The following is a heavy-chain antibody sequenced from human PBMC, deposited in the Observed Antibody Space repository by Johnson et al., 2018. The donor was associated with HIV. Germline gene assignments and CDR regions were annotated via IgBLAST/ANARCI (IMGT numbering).Heavy chain of an antibody. J-gene: IGHJ3*02. Sequence: EVQVVESGGGLVQPWGSLRLSCAPSEFTVSSNYMSWVRQAPGKGLEWVSIIYDGDATYYADSVKGRFTISRDNAKNTLFLQMNSLRAEDTAVYYCARASDSYCSADCYGDGFQISDQGTKVIVSS. CDR2: IYDGDAT. V-gene: IGHV3-53*01. CDR1: EFTVSSNY. D-gene: IGHD2-21*02. CDR3: ARASDSYCSADCYGDGFQI.